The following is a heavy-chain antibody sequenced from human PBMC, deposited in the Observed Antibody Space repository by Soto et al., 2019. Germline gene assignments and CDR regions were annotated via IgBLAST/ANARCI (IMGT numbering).Heavy chain of an antibody. CDR1: VYAFTNNA. Sequence: SVKFSCKASVYAFTNNAVPSVRQGPGQRPEWMGWINASNGNTRYSQKFQGRVTITRDTPARTVYMELSSLRSEDTAVYYCARGHLAVVPVASWFYYMDVWGKGTTVTVSS. V-gene: IGHV1-3*01. CDR2: INASNGNT. D-gene: IGHD2-2*01. J-gene: IGHJ6*03. CDR3: ARGHLAVVPVASWFYYMDV.